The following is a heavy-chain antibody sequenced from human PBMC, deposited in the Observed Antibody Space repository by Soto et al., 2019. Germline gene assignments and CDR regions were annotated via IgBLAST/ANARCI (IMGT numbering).Heavy chain of an antibody. CDR2: IYYSGST. V-gene: IGHV4-59*08. CDR3: ARLGRGWFLRP. Sequence: QVQLQESGPGLVKPSETLSLTCTVSGGSISSYYWSWIRQPPGKGLEWIGYIYYSGSTNYNPSLKSRVTISVDTSKNQFSLELSSVTAADPAVYYCARLGRGWFLRPWGQGTLVTVSS. D-gene: IGHD6-19*01. J-gene: IGHJ5*02. CDR1: GGSISSYY.